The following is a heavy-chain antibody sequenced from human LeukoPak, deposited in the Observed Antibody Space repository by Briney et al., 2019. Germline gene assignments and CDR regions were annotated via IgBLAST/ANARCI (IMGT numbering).Heavy chain of an antibody. CDR2: ISSSSSTI. D-gene: IGHD3-3*01. V-gene: IGHV3-48*01. CDR3: ARVNDFWRGALDY. CDR1: GFTFSSYS. J-gene: IGHJ4*02. Sequence: GGSLRLSCAASGFTFSSYSMNWVRQAPGKGLEWVSYISSSSSTIYYADSVKGRFTISRDNAKNSLYLQMNSLRAEDTAVYYCARVNDFWRGALDYWGQGTLVTVSS.